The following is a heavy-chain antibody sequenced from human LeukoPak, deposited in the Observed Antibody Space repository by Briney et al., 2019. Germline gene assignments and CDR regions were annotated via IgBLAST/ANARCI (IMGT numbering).Heavy chain of an antibody. J-gene: IGHJ4*02. V-gene: IGHV3-23*01. D-gene: IGHD3-3*01. CDR2: ISGSGGST. CDR1: GLTFSSYA. Sequence: GGSLRLSCAASGLTFSSYAMSWVRQAPGKGLEWVSAISGSGGSTYYADSVKGRFTISRDNSKNTLYLQMNSLRAEDTAVYYCAKAGYYDFWSGHVVGFDYWGQGTLVTVSS. CDR3: AKAGYYDFWSGHVVGFDY.